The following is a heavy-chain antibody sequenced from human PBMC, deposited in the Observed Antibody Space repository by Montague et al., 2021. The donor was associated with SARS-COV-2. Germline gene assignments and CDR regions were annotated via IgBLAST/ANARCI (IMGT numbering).Heavy chain of an antibody. Sequence: SLRLSCAASGFTFSTNLMSWVRQAPGKGLEWVANIKQDGSDKFFVDSVKGRFTLSTDNAKNLVYLQMDGLRPEDTAVYYCARDFYYYMDVWGKGTTVTVSS. V-gene: IGHV3-7*01. J-gene: IGHJ6*03. CDR1: GFTFSTNL. CDR2: IKQDGSDK. CDR3: ARDFYYYMDV.